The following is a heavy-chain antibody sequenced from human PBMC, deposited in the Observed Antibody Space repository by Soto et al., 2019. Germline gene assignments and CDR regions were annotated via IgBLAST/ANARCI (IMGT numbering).Heavy chain of an antibody. CDR1: GFTFSSHG. D-gene: IGHD3-22*01. Sequence: QVQLVESGGGVVQPGRSLRLSCVASGFTFSSHGMHWVRQAPGKGPEWVAVIWYDGSNTYYADSVKGRFTISRDNSKNTVYLQMNSLRAEDSAVYYCARDGLDDYGSSDYCFDYWGQGTLVTVSS. V-gene: IGHV3-33*01. J-gene: IGHJ4*02. CDR3: ARDGLDDYGSSDYCFDY. CDR2: IWYDGSNT.